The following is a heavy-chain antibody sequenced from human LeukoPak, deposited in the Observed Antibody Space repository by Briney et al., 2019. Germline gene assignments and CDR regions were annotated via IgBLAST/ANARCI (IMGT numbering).Heavy chain of an antibody. J-gene: IGHJ4*02. CDR2: IYIDGKT. CDR3: AREGRYDILTGYYPLNN. D-gene: IGHD3-9*01. Sequence: GGSLRLSCAASGFTVSTNFMSWVRLAPGKGLECVSVIYIDGKTFYADSVKGRFTISRDNPRNTLYLQMNSLRPEDTAVYYCAREGRYDILTGYYPLNNWGQGARVTVSS. V-gene: IGHV3-66*02. CDR1: GFTVSTNF.